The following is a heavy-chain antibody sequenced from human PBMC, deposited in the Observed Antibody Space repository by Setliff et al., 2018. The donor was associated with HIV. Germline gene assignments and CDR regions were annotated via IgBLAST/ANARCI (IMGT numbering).Heavy chain of an antibody. D-gene: IGHD1-26*01. V-gene: IGHV1-18*01. CDR1: GYPLTTYG. J-gene: IGHJ4*02. CDR3: ARGWELNV. Sequence: ASVKVSCKASGYPLTTYGITWVRQVPGLGLEWMGWISGHSDNMKFAQKFQMRLHMTMDPSTSTAHMELTRLTSDDTAVYYCARGWELNVWGQGTLVTVSS. CDR2: ISGHSDNM.